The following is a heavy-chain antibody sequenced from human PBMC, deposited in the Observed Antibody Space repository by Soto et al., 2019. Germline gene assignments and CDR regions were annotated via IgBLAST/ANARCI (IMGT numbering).Heavy chain of an antibody. CDR3: ATAGGRDGYIRADY. D-gene: IGHD5-12*01. CDR1: GGTFSSYT. Sequence: QVQLVQSGAEVKKPGSSVKVSCKASGGTFSSYTISWVRQAPGQGLEWMGRIIPILGIANYAQKFQGRVTITADKSTSTAYMELSSLRSEDTDVYYCATAGGRDGYIRADYWGQGTLVTVSS. V-gene: IGHV1-69*02. CDR2: IIPILGIA. J-gene: IGHJ4*02.